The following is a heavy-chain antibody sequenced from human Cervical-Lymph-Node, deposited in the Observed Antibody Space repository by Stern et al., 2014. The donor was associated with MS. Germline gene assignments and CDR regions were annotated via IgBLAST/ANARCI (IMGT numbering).Heavy chain of an antibody. CDR1: GGSLTSGGYY. CDR2: ICYIWSP. D-gene: IGHD2-21*02. J-gene: IGHJ4*02. V-gene: IGHV4-31*03. Sequence: QVQLGQSGPGLVKPSQTLSLTCTVSGGSLTSGGYYSSWIRQHPGKGLELIGYICYIWSPYYHPSLKSRVTISVDTSKNQFPLKLNSVTAADTAVYYCARAKNRLRVDYWGQGTLVTVSS. CDR3: ARAKNRLRVDY.